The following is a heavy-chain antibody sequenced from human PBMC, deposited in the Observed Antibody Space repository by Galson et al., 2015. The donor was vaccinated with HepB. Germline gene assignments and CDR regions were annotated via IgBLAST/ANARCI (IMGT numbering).Heavy chain of an antibody. CDR1: GYTFTSYH. J-gene: IGHJ3*02. V-gene: IGHV1-46*01. CDR2: INPSGGST. CDR3: ARDRIPNDCGGDCYKVAAFDI. Sequence: SVKVSCKASGYTFTSYHMHWVRQTPGQGLEWMGIINPSGGSTNYAQKFQGRVTMTRDTSTSTVYMELSSLRSEDTAVYYCARDRIPNDCGGDCYKVAAFDIWGQGTMVTVSS. D-gene: IGHD2-21*01.